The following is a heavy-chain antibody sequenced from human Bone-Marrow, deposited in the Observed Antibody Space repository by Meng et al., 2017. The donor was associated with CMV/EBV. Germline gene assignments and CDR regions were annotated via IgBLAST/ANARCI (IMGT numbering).Heavy chain of an antibody. J-gene: IGHJ6*02. D-gene: IGHD2-2*01. CDR3: ARGPLPVKEYPKIVTYYYYGMDV. CDR2: INPNSGGT. Sequence: ASVKVSCKASGYTFTGYYMHWVRQAPGQGLEWMGWINPNSGGTNYAQKFQGRVTMTRDTSISTAYMELSRLRSDDTAVYYCARGPLPVKEYPKIVTYYYYGMDVWGQGTTVTVSS. CDR1: GYTFTGYY. V-gene: IGHV1-2*02.